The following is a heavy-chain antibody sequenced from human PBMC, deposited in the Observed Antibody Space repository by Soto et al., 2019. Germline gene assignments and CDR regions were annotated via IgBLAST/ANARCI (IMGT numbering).Heavy chain of an antibody. J-gene: IGHJ6*02. Sequence: PGGSLRLSCAASGFTFSGYYMSWIRQAPGKGLEWVSYISSSSSYTNYADSVKGRFTISRDNAKNSLYLQMNSLRAEDTAVYYCARDNPDCSGGSCYLQAYYYGMDVWGQGTTVTGSS. CDR1: GFTFSGYY. CDR2: ISSSSSYT. D-gene: IGHD2-15*01. V-gene: IGHV3-11*06. CDR3: ARDNPDCSGGSCYLQAYYYGMDV.